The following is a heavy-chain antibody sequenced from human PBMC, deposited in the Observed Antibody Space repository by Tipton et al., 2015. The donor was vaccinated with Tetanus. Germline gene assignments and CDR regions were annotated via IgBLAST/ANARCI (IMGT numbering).Heavy chain of an antibody. CDR3: ARDLGIAVAGTPIYYYYGMDV. CDR2: IFYSGNT. D-gene: IGHD6-19*01. J-gene: IGHJ6*02. V-gene: IGHV4-59*01. CDR1: GGSISTYY. Sequence: TLSLTCTVSGGSISTYYWSWIRQPPGKGLEWIGYIFYSGNTNYNPSLKTRVTISVDTSKNQFSLKLSSVTAADTAVYYCARDLGIAVAGTPIYYYYGMDVWGQGTTVTVSS.